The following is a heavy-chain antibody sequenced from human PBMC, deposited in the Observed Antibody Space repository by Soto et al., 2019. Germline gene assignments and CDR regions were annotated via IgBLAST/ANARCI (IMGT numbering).Heavy chain of an antibody. D-gene: IGHD6-19*01. CDR3: ATSGYSSFAEYFQH. J-gene: IGHJ1*01. Sequence: KASETLSLTCAVSGGSISSSNWWSWVRQPPGKGLEWIGEIYHSGSTNYNPSLKSRVTISVDKSKNQFSLKLSSVTAADTAVYYCATSGYSSFAEYFQHWGQGTLVTVSS. V-gene: IGHV4-4*02. CDR1: GGSISSSNW. CDR2: IYHSGST.